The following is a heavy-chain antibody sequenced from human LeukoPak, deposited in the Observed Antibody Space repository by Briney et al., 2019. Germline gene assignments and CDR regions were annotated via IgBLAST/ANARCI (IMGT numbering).Heavy chain of an antibody. CDR1: GFTFSSYA. D-gene: IGHD6-13*01. CDR3: ARDGGIAAALPPFDY. J-gene: IGHJ4*02. Sequence: PGGSLRLSCAASGFTFSSYAMHWVRQAPGKGLEWVAVISDDGSNKYYADSVKGRFTISRDNSKNTLYLQMNSLRAEDTAVYYCARDGGIAAALPPFDYWGQGTLVTVSS. CDR2: ISDDGSNK. V-gene: IGHV3-30-3*01.